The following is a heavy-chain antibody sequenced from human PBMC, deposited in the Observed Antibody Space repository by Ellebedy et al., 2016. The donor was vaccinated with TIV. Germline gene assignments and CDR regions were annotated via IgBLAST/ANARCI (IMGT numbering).Heavy chain of an antibody. V-gene: IGHV3-74*01. CDR2: INSDGSST. CDR1: GFTFDDYA. Sequence: GESLKISXAASGFTFDDYAMHWVRQAPGKGLEWVSGINSDGSSTSYADSVKGRFTISGDNAKNTLYLQMNSLRAEDTAVYYCATGRLVLDYWGQGTLVTVSS. CDR3: ATGRLVLDY. J-gene: IGHJ4*02. D-gene: IGHD6-6*01.